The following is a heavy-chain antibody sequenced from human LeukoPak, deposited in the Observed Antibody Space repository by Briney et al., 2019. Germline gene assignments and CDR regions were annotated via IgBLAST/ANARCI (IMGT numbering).Heavy chain of an antibody. CDR1: GGSFSGYY. J-gene: IGHJ4*02. Sequence: PSETLSLTCAVYGGSFSGYYWSWIRQPPGKGLEWIGEINHSGSTNYNPSLKSRVTISVDTSKNQFSLKLSSVTAADTAVYYCASRLLYDILTGTLFDYWGRGTLVTVSS. V-gene: IGHV4-34*01. CDR2: INHSGST. D-gene: IGHD3-9*01. CDR3: ASRLLYDILTGTLFDY.